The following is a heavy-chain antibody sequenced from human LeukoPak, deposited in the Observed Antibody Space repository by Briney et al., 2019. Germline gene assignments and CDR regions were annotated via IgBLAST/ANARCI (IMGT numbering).Heavy chain of an antibody. CDR2: IYYSGST. V-gene: IGHV4-31*03. CDR1: GGSISSGGYY. J-gene: IGHJ4*02. Sequence: SQTLSLTCTVSGGSISSGGYYWSWIRQHPGKGLEWIWYIYYSGSTYYNPSLKSRVTISVDTSKNQFSLKLSSVTAADTAVYYCARATTDYDSSGYYPDYFDYWGQGTLVTVSS. CDR3: ARATTDYDSSGYYPDYFDY. D-gene: IGHD3-22*01.